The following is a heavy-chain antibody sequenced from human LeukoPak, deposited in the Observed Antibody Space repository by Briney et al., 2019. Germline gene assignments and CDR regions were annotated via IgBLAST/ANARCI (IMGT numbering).Heavy chain of an antibody. V-gene: IGHV4-59*01. CDR1: GGSISSYY. D-gene: IGHD5-18*01. Sequence: PSETLSPTCTVSGGSISSYYWSWIRQPPGKGLEWIGYIYYSGSTNYNPSLKSRVTISVDTSKNQFSLKLSSVTAADTAVYYCARAGYSYGKPFDCWGQGTLVTVSS. J-gene: IGHJ4*02. CDR3: ARAGYSYGKPFDC. CDR2: IYYSGST.